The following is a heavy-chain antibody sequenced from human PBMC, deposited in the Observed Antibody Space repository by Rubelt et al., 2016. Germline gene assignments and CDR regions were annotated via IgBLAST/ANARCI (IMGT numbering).Heavy chain of an antibody. V-gene: IGHV4-34*01. Sequence: QVQLQQWGAGLLKPSETLSLTCAVYGGSFSGYYWSWIRQPPGKGLEWIGEINHSGSTNSNPSLKSRVTISGDTSKNPVSLKLSSVTAADTAAYYCASVQVVPAAIGDDAFDIWGQGTMVTVSS. CDR1: GGSFSGYY. CDR3: ASVQVVPAAIGDDAFDI. CDR2: INHSGST. J-gene: IGHJ3*02. D-gene: IGHD2-2*01.